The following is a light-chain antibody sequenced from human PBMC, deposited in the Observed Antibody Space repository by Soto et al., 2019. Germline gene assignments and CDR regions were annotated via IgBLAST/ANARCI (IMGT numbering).Light chain of an antibody. V-gene: IGLV1-40*01. Sequence: QSVLTQPPSVSGAPGQRVIISCTGGSSNIGAGYDVHWYQQLPGTAPKLLIYDNNNRPSGVPDRFSGSKSGTSASLAITGLQAGDEAEYYCQSYESSLSPLYVFGTGTKVTVL. CDR3: QSYESSLSPLYV. CDR2: DNN. CDR1: SSNIGAGYD. J-gene: IGLJ1*01.